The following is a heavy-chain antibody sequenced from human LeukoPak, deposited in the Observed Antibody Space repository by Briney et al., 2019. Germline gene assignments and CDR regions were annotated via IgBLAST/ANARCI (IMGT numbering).Heavy chain of an antibody. Sequence: SGGSLRLSCAASGFTVSNSYMTWVRQAPGKGLEWVSTIYIGGSTYYADSVKGRFTISRDNSKNTFYLQMNSLRAEDTAVYYCARDRAVPGRGYYFDCWGQGTLVTVSS. CDR2: IYIGGST. CDR1: GFTVSNSY. J-gene: IGHJ4*02. V-gene: IGHV3-53*01. D-gene: IGHD6-19*01. CDR3: ARDRAVPGRGYYFDC.